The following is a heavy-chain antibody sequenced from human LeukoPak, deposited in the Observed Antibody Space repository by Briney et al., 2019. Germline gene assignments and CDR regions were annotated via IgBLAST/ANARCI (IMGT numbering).Heavy chain of an antibody. CDR3: ARGMITFGGVIVNYYYYYMDV. Sequence: ASVKVSCKASGYTFTSYDINWVRQATGQGLEWMGWMNPNSGNTGYAQKFQGRVTMTRNTSISTAYMELSSLRSEDTAAYYCARGMITFGGVIVNYYYYYMDVWGKGTTVTVSS. CDR1: GYTFTSYD. V-gene: IGHV1-8*01. J-gene: IGHJ6*03. CDR2: MNPNSGNT. D-gene: IGHD3-16*02.